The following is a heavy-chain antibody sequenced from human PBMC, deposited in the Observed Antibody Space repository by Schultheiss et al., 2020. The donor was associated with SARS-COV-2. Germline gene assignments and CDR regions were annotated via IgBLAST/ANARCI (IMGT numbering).Heavy chain of an antibody. J-gene: IGHJ6*02. CDR1: GFTFSSYG. CDR3: ARDHVFRGYDFGYYGMDV. V-gene: IGHV3-66*01. D-gene: IGHD5-12*01. Sequence: GGSLRLSCAASGFTFSSYGMHWVRQAPGKGLEWVSVIYSGGSTYYADSVKGRFTISRDNSKNTLYLQMNSLRAEDTAVYYCARDHVFRGYDFGYYGMDVWGQGTTVTVSS. CDR2: IYSGGST.